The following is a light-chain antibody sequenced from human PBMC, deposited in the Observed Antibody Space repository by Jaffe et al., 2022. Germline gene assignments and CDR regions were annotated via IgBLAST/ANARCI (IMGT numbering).Light chain of an antibody. CDR2: DAS. Sequence: EIVLTQSPATLSLSPGERATLSCRASQSVSSYLAWYQQKPGQAPRLLIYDASNRATGIPARFSGSGSGTDFTLTISSLEPEDFAVYYCQQRSNLPGPFGQGTRLEIK. CDR1: QSVSSY. J-gene: IGKJ5*01. CDR3: QQRSNLPGP. V-gene: IGKV3-11*01.